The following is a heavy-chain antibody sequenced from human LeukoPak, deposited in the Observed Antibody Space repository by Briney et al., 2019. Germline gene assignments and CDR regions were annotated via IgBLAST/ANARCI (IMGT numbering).Heavy chain of an antibody. Sequence: SETLSLTCTVSGGAISTYSWSWIRQPPGNVLEWIGYISERGDSNSNPSLKSRVTMSVDTSKNQFTLKLSSVTAADTAVYYCARSKDILLGDSDAFDLWGRGTTVTVSS. V-gene: IGHV4-59*01. CDR2: ISERGDS. J-gene: IGHJ3*01. CDR1: GGAISTYS. D-gene: IGHD2-21*01. CDR3: ARSKDILLGDSDAFDL.